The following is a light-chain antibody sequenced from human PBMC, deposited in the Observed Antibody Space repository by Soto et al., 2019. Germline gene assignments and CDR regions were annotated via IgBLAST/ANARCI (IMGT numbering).Light chain of an antibody. CDR1: QSISSY. CDR3: QQLNSYPIT. Sequence: DIQMTQSPSSLSASVGDRVTITCRASQSISSYLNWYQQKPGKAPKLLIYAASSLQSGVPSSFSGSGSGTEFTLTISSLQREDFATYYCQQLNSYPITFGQGTRLEI. J-gene: IGKJ5*01. CDR2: AAS. V-gene: IGKV1-9*01.